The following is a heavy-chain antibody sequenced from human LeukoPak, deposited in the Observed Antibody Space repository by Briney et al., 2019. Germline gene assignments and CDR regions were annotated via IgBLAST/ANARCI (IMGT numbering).Heavy chain of an antibody. V-gene: IGHV3-53*01. D-gene: IGHD4-17*01. CDR2: IYSGGST. J-gene: IGHJ4*02. CDR3: AKDYYGDYTQPGDY. Sequence: GGSLRLSCAASGFTVSSNYMSWVRQAPGKGLEWVSVIYSGGSTYYADSVKGQFTISRDNSKNTLYLQMNSLRAEDTAIYYCAKDYYGDYTQPGDYWGQGTLVTVSS. CDR1: GFTVSSNY.